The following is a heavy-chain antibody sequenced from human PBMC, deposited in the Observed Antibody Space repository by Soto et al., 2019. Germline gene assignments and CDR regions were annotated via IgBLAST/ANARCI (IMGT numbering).Heavy chain of an antibody. J-gene: IGHJ4*02. Sequence: QITLKESGPTLVKPTQTLTLTCTFSGFSLSTSGVGVGWIRQPPGKALEWLALIYWDDDKRYSPSLKSRLTITKDTCKNQVVLTMTNMDPVDTATYYCAHSPSSGWSEFFDYWGQGTLVTVSS. CDR2: IYWDDDK. CDR1: GFSLSTSGVG. D-gene: IGHD6-19*01. V-gene: IGHV2-5*02. CDR3: AHSPSSGWSEFFDY.